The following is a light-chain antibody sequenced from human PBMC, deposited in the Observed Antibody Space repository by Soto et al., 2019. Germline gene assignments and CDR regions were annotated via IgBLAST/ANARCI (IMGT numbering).Light chain of an antibody. CDR3: QHYDNFPYS. V-gene: IGKV1-33*01. Sequence: DLQMTQSPSSLSASVGDRVTITCQASQDISNYVNWFQQKPGKAPKFLIYDASKLETGLPSRFSGTGSGTHFTFTISSLQPEDSATYYCQHYDNFPYSFGQGTKLEIK. J-gene: IGKJ2*01. CDR2: DAS. CDR1: QDISNY.